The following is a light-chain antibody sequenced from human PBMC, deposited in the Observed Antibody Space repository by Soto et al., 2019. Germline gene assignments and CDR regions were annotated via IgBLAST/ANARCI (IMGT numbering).Light chain of an antibody. J-gene: IGKJ5*01. CDR2: GAT. CDR1: QSVSSSY. V-gene: IGKV3-15*01. CDR3: QQYNNWPPIT. Sequence: ELVITQSPATLSESPGEKATLSCRASQSVSSSYLAWYQQKPGQAPRLLIHGATTRATGIPARFSGSGSGTEFTLTISSLQSEDFAVYYCQQYNNWPPITVGQGRRPEIK.